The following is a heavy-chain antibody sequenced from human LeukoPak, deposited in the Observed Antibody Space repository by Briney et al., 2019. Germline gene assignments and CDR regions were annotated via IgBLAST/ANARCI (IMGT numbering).Heavy chain of an antibody. V-gene: IGHV4-31*03. D-gene: IGHD3-10*01. Sequence: SETLSLTCTVSGGSISSGGYYWSWIRQHPGKGLEWIGYIYYSGSTYYNPPLKSRVTISVDTSKNQFSLKLSSVTAADTAVYYCARESTITMVRGVLDYWGQGTLVTVSS. CDR3: ARESTITMVRGVLDY. CDR2: IYYSGST. CDR1: GGSISSGGYY. J-gene: IGHJ4*02.